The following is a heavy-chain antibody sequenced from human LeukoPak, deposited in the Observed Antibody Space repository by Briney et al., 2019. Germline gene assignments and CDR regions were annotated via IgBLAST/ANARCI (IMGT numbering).Heavy chain of an antibody. CDR3: ARVGGYSYEGYFDY. D-gene: IGHD5-18*01. CDR1: GFTFSSYA. CDR2: ISYDGSNK. V-gene: IGHV3-30*04. J-gene: IGHJ4*02. Sequence: GGSLRLSCAASGFTFSSYAMHWVRQAPGKGLEWVAVISYDGSNKYYADSVKGRFTISRDNSKNTLYLQMNSLRAEDTAVYYCARVGGYSYEGYFDYWGQGTLVTVSS.